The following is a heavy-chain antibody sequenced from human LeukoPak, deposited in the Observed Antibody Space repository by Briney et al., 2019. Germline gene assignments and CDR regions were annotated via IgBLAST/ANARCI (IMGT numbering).Heavy chain of an antibody. CDR3: ARVPPLSGSYYSLSSRFFDY. Sequence: ASVKVSCKASGGTFSSYAISWVRQAPGQGLEWMGWINPNSGGTNYAQKFQGRVTMTRDTSISTAYMELSRLRSDDTAVYYCARVPPLSGSYYSLSSRFFDYWGQGTLVTVSS. V-gene: IGHV1-2*02. J-gene: IGHJ4*02. CDR2: INPNSGGT. CDR1: GGTFSSYA. D-gene: IGHD1-26*01.